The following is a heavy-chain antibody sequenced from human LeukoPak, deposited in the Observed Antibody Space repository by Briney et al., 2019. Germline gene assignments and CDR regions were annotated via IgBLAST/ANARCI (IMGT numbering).Heavy chain of an antibody. CDR1: GGSISVGTYY. CDR2: MHYSGTT. J-gene: IGHJ4*02. D-gene: IGHD1-1*01. CDR3: ARRTTESYSDY. Sequence: SETLSLTCTVSGGSISVGTYYCGWSRQPPGKGLEWIGTMHYSGTTHYNRSLKSRVTLSVDTSKNQFSLRLSSVTAADTAVYYCARRTTESYSDYWGQGTLVTVST. V-gene: IGHV4-39*01.